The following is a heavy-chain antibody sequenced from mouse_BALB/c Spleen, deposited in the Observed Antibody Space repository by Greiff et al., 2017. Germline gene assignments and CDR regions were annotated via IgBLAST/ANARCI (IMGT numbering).Heavy chain of an antibody. CDR1: GFSLTSYG. D-gene: IGHD4-1*02. Sequence: VQVVESGPGLVAPSQSLSITCTVSGFSLTSYGVHWVRQPPGKGLEWLGVIWAGGSTNYNSALMSRLSISKDNSKSQVFLKMNSLQTDDTAMYYCASTGPFAYWGQGTLVTVSA. CDR2: IWAGGST. V-gene: IGHV2-9*02. CDR3: ASTGPFAY. J-gene: IGHJ3*01.